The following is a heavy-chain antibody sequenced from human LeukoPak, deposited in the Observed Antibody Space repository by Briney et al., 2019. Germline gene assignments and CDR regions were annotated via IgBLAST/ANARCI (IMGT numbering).Heavy chain of an antibody. V-gene: IGHV4-4*02. D-gene: IGHD5-12*01. CDR3: ARGYSGYDPTYFDY. J-gene: IGHJ4*02. Sequence: SGTLSLTCAVSGGSISSSNWWSWVRQPPGKGLEWIGYIYYSGSTKYNPSLKSRVTISGDTSKKQFSLKLSSVTAADTAVYYCARGYSGYDPTYFDYWGQGTLVTVSS. CDR1: GGSISSSNW. CDR2: IYYSGST.